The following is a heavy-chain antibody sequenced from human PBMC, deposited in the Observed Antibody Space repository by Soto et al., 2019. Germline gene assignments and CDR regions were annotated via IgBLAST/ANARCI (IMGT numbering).Heavy chain of an antibody. CDR2: IDTDGSTT. D-gene: IGHD2-21*01. V-gene: IGHV3-74*01. CDR3: VRDSYISGYYYGMDV. Sequence: GGSLRLSCAASGFTFSNYWMHWFHQAPGKGLVWVSRIDTDGSTTSYADSVKGRFTISRDNAKNTLHLQMNSLRAEDTSVYFCVRDSYISGYYYGMDVWGQGTTVTVSS. CDR1: GFTFSNYW. J-gene: IGHJ6*02.